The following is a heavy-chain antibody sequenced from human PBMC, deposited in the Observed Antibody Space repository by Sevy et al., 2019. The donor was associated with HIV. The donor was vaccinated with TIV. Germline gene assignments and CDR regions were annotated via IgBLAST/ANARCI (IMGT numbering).Heavy chain of an antibody. CDR2: ISYDGSNK. CDR3: AAVTFGGFDAFDI. D-gene: IGHD3-16*01. V-gene: IGHV3-30-3*01. CDR1: GFTFSSYA. J-gene: IGHJ3*02. Sequence: GGSLRLSCAASGFTFSSYAMHWVRQAPGKGLEWVAVISYDGSNKHYADSVKGRFTISRDNSKNTLYLQMKSLRAEDTAVYYCAAVTFGGFDAFDIWGQGTMVNVSS.